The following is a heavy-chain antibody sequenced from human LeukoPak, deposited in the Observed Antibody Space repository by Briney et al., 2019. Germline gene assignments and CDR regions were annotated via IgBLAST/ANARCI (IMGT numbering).Heavy chain of an antibody. CDR1: GFTFDDYA. V-gene: IGHV3-9*01. CDR2: ISWNSGSI. J-gene: IGHJ4*02. CDR3: AKAVWEYSSSWSPFDY. D-gene: IGHD6-13*01. Sequence: GGSLRLSCAASGFTFDDYAMHWVRQAPGKGPEWVSGISWNSGSIGYADSVKGRFTISRDNAKNSLYLQMNSLRAEDTALYYCAKAVWEYSSSWSPFDYWGQGTLVTVSS.